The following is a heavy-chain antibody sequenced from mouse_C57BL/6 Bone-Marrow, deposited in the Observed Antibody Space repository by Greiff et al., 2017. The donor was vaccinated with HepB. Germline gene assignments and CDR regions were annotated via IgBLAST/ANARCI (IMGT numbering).Heavy chain of an antibody. D-gene: IGHD4-1*01. Sequence: VQLQQSGAELVRPGASVTLSCKASGYTFTDYEMHWVKQTPVHGLEWIGAIDPETGGTAYNQKFKGKAILTADKSSSTAYMELRSLTSEDAAVYYCTRGRPGGFACWGQGTLVTVSA. CDR1: GYTFTDYE. CDR2: IDPETGGT. CDR3: TRGRPGGFAC. V-gene: IGHV1-15*01. J-gene: IGHJ3*01.